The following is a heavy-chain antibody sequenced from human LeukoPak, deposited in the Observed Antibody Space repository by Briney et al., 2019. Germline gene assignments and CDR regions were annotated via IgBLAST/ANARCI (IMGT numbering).Heavy chain of an antibody. CDR1: GYTHTELS. CDR3: ATEIVGANYWYFDL. CDR2: FDPEDGET. D-gene: IGHD1-26*01. Sequence: ASVKVSCKVSGYTHTELSMHWVRQAPGKGLERMGGFDPEDGETIYAQKFQGRVTMTEDTSTDTAYMELSSLRSEDTAVYYCATEIVGANYWYFDLWGRGTLVTVSS. J-gene: IGHJ2*01. V-gene: IGHV1-24*01.